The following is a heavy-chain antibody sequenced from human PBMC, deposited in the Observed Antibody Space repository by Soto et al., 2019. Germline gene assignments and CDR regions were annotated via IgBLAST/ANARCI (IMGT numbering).Heavy chain of an antibody. J-gene: IGHJ6*02. CDR2: ISYDGSNK. Sequence: QVQLVESGGGVVQPGRSLRLSCAASGFTFSSYAMHWVRQAPGKGLEWVAVISYDGSNKYYVDSVKGRFTISRDNSKNTLYLQMNSLRAEDTAVYYCARDLSSSWVLYYYYGMDVWGQGTTVTVSS. D-gene: IGHD6-13*01. CDR1: GFTFSSYA. V-gene: IGHV3-30-3*01. CDR3: ARDLSSSWVLYYYYGMDV.